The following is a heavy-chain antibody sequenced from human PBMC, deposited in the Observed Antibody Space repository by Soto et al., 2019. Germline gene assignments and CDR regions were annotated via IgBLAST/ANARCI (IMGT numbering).Heavy chain of an antibody. CDR1: GFTCTSSA. V-gene: IGHV1-58*01. D-gene: IGHD3-9*01. CDR3: AAGVPLTGASWWYYGMDV. J-gene: IGHJ6*02. Sequence: SVKVSCKASGFTCTSSAVQWVRQARGQRLEWIGWIVVGSGNTNYAQKSQERVTITRDMSTSTAYMELSSLRSEDTAVYYCAAGVPLTGASWWYYGMDVWGQGTTVTVSS. CDR2: IVVGSGNT.